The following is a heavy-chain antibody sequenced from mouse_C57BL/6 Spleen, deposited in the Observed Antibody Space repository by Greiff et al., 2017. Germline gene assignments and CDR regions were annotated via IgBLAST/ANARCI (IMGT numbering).Heavy chain of an antibody. J-gene: IGHJ3*01. CDR1: GYTFTSYW. Sequence: VQLQQPGAELVKPGASVKMSCKASGYTFTSYWITWVKQRPGQGLEWIGDIYPGSGSTNYNEKFKSKATLTVDTSSSTAYMQLSSRTSEDSAVYYCARRENWAGIAYWGQGTLVTVSA. CDR3: ARRENWAGIAY. CDR2: IYPGSGST. V-gene: IGHV1-55*01. D-gene: IGHD4-1*01.